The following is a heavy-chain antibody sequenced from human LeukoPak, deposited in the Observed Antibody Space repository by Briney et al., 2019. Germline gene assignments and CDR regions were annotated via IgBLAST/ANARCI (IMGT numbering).Heavy chain of an antibody. Sequence: PSETLSLTCTVSGGSISSYYWSWIRQPPGKGLEWIGYIYYSGSTNYNPSLKSRVTISVDKSKNQFSLKLSSVTAADTAVYYCAGWIAAAGTGEWFDPWGQGTLVTVSS. V-gene: IGHV4-59*12. CDR2: IYYSGST. CDR1: GGSISSYY. CDR3: AGWIAAAGTGEWFDP. D-gene: IGHD6-13*01. J-gene: IGHJ5*02.